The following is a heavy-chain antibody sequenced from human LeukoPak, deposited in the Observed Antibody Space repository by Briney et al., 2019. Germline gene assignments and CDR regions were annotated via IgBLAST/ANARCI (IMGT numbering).Heavy chain of an antibody. CDR1: GFTFSSYS. J-gene: IGHJ4*02. CDR2: ISSSSSYI. CDR3: ARDRVTRIAAAVD. D-gene: IGHD6-13*01. Sequence: PGGSLRLSCAASGFTFSSYSMNWVRQAPGKGLEWVSSISSSSSYIYYADSVKGRFTISRDDSKNTLYLQMNSLRAEDTAVYYCARDRVTRIAAAVDWGQGTLVTVSS. V-gene: IGHV3-21*04.